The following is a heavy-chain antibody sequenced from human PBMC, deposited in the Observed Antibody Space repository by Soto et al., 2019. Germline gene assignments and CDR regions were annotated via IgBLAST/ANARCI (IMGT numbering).Heavy chain of an antibody. J-gene: IGHJ6*02. Sequence: SETLSLTCTVSGGSISSYYWSWIRQPPGKGLEWIGYIYYSGSTNYNPSLKSRVTISVDASKNQFSLKLSSVTAADTAVYYCARDRRRGTAMVLPVGMDVWGQGTTVTV. V-gene: IGHV4-59*12. CDR2: IYYSGST. CDR1: GGSISSYY. D-gene: IGHD5-18*01. CDR3: ARDRRRGTAMVLPVGMDV.